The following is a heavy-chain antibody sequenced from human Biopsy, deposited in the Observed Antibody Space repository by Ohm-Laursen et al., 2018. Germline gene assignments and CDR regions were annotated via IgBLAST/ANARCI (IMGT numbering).Heavy chain of an antibody. CDR1: GFTFSSFS. J-gene: IGHJ4*02. Sequence: SLRLSCTAPGFTFSSFSMNWVRQAPGKGLEWVSGISGRTSGTYYADSVKGRFTISRDNSKNTLYLQMSSLRAEDTALYYCAKCMTYSGDGIDYWGQGTLVTVSS. CDR3: AKCMTYSGDGIDY. D-gene: IGHD5-12*01. V-gene: IGHV3-23*01. CDR2: ISGRTSGT.